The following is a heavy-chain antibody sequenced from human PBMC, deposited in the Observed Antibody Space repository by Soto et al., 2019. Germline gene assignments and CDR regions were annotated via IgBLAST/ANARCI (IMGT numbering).Heavy chain of an antibody. V-gene: IGHV1-69*13. CDR3: ARDEYYYDSSGYPYYYGMDV. CDR2: IIPIFGTA. Sequence: SVKVSCKASGGTFSSYAISWVRQAPGQGHERMGGIIPIFGTANYAQKFQGRVTITADESTSTAYMELSSLRSEDTAVYYCARDEYYYDSSGYPYYYGMDVWGQGTTVTVSS. CDR1: GGTFSSYA. D-gene: IGHD3-22*01. J-gene: IGHJ6*02.